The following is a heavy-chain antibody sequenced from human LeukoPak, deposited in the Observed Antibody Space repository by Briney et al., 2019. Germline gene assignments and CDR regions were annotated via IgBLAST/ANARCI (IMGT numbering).Heavy chain of an antibody. CDR1: GGSISRGGYY. CDR2: IYYSGST. V-gene: IGHV4-31*03. J-gene: IGHJ5*02. CDR3: ARGNIVGVPAARNWFDP. D-gene: IGHD2-2*01. Sequence: SETLSLTCTVSGGSISRGGYYWSWLRQHPGTGLEWFRYIYYSGSTYYNPSLKSRVTISVDTSKNQFSLKLSSVTAADTAVYYCARGNIVGVPAARNWFDPWGQGTLVTVSS.